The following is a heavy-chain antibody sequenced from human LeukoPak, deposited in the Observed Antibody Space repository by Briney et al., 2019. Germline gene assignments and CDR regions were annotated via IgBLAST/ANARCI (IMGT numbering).Heavy chain of an antibody. CDR2: VHYTGST. V-gene: IGHV4-59*01. D-gene: IGHD4-23*01. J-gene: IGHJ4*02. CDR1: GGSTSVYY. Sequence: SETLSLTCTVSGGSTSVYYWSWIRQPPGKGPEWIGSVHYTGSTKYNPSLKSRVTISVDTSKNQFSLRVSSVTAADTAVYYCARDAHGGNSQIYYWGQGTLVTVFS. CDR3: ARDAHGGNSQIYY.